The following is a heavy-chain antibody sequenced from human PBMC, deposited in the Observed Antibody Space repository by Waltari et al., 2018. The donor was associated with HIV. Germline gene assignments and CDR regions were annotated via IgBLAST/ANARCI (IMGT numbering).Heavy chain of an antibody. J-gene: IGHJ5*02. V-gene: IGHV3-7*01. CDR1: GFTFSSYW. D-gene: IGHD2-8*01. Sequence: EVQLVESGGGLVQPGGSLGLSCAASGFTFSSYWMIWVRQAPGKGLECVANIKQDGSEKYYVDSMKGRFTISRDNAKNSLYLQINSLRAEDTAVYYCAGRSPARRLNWFDPWGQGTLVIVSS. CDR3: AGRSPARRLNWFDP. CDR2: IKQDGSEK.